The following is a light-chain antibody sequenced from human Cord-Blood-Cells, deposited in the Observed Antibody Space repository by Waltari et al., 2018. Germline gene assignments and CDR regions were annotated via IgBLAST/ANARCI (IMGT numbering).Light chain of an antibody. J-gene: IGKJ4*01. Sequence: ASQSVSSSYLAWYQQKPGQAPRLLIYGASSRATGIPDRFSGSGSGTDFTLTISRLEPEEFAVYYCQQYGSSPLTFGGGTKVEIK. V-gene: IGKV3-20*01. CDR3: QQYGSSPLT. CDR1: QSVSSSY. CDR2: GAS.